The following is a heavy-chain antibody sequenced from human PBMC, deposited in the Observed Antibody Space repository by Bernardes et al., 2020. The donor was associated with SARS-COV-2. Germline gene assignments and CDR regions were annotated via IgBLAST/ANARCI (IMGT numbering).Heavy chain of an antibody. CDR1: GFTIRSYA. D-gene: IGHD6-6*01. CDR3: AKYRDSTPVRLFDS. CDR2: IGTEGGGI. J-gene: IGHJ4*02. V-gene: IGHV3-23*01. Sequence: SLRLSCAASGFTIRSYAMTWVRQAPGKGLEWVSVIGTEGGGIHYADSVKGRFTISRDTSKNTLYLQMTSLRVEDTAVYYCAKYRDSTPVRLFDSWGQGTLVTVSS.